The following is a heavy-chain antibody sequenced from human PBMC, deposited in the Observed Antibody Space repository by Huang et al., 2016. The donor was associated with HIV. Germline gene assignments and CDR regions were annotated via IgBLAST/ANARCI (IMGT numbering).Heavy chain of an antibody. J-gene: IGHJ4*02. D-gene: IGHD3-10*01. CDR3: ARDDQVDHGLGFDY. CDR2: VYHTGST. Sequence: QVQLQESGPGLVKPSEILSLTCTVSGGSISSHYWNWFRKPPGKGLEWIGNVYHTGSTNYNPSLKSRVTISLDTSKNQFSLKVTSVTAADTAIYYCARDDQVDHGLGFDYWGQGTLVTVSS. V-gene: IGHV4-59*11. CDR1: GGSISSHY.